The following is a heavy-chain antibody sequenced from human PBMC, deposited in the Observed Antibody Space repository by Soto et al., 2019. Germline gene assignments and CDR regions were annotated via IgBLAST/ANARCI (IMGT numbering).Heavy chain of an antibody. CDR3: AAYRYYDILTGYLDY. J-gene: IGHJ4*02. Sequence: SETLSLTCTVSGGSISSYYWSWIRQPPGKGLEWIGYIYYSGSTNYNPSLKSRVTISVDTSKNQLSLNLRSVSAADTAVYYCAAYRYYDILTGYLDYWGQGTLVTVSS. CDR2: IYYSGST. V-gene: IGHV4-59*12. D-gene: IGHD3-9*01. CDR1: GGSISSYY.